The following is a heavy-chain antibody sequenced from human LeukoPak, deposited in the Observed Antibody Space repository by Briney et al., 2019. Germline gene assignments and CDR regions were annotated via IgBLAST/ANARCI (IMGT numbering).Heavy chain of an antibody. CDR3: ARGLGHYDFWSGYGYYYGMDL. CDR1: GGSFSGYY. D-gene: IGHD3-3*01. V-gene: IGHV4-34*01. CDR2: INHSGST. Sequence: SETLSLTCAVYGGSFSGYYWSWIRQPPGKGLEWIGEINHSGSTNYNPSLKSRVTISVDTSKNQFSLKLSSVTAADTAVYYCARGLGHYDFWSGYGYYYGMDLWGQGTTVTVSS. J-gene: IGHJ6*02.